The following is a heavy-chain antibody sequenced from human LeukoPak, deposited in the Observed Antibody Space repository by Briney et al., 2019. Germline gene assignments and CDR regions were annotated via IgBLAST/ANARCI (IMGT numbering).Heavy chain of an antibody. CDR3: ARDVPLRYFDWLTGGFDY. J-gene: IGHJ4*02. CDR1: GFTFSNYN. V-gene: IGHV3-21*01. CDR2: ISSSSSYI. Sequence: PGGSLRLSCSASGFTFSNYNMNWVRQAPGKGLEWVSSISSSSSYIYYADSVKGRFTISRDNAKNSLYLQMNSLRAEDTAVYYCARDVPLRYFDWLTGGFDYWGQGTLVTVSS. D-gene: IGHD3-9*01.